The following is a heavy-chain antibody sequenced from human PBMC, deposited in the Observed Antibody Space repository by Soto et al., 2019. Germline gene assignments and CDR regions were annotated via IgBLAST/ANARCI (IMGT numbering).Heavy chain of an antibody. Sequence: IIQAPGKGLVWVSRINSDGSSTSYADSVKGRFTISRDNAKNTLYLQMNSLRAEDSAVYYCASWGYSSWPSFRGQRTPVTV. CDR2: INSDGSST. CDR3: ASWGYSSWPSF. D-gene: IGHD6-13*01. V-gene: IGHV3-74*01. J-gene: IGHJ4*02.